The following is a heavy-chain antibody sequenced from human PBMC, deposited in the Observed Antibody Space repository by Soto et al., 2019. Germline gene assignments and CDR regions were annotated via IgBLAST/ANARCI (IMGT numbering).Heavy chain of an antibody. D-gene: IGHD3-10*01. V-gene: IGHV1-18*01. CDR3: SRPDYYNTGSGAFDI. Sequence: QVQLVQSGAEVKKPGASVKVSCKASGYTFNSHGISWVRQAPGQGLEWLGWISVYDGNTNLAQKFQGRVTMTTDTLTSTAYMELRSLRSDDTAVYYCSRPDYYNTGSGAFDIWGQGTMVTVSS. CDR1: GYTFNSHG. J-gene: IGHJ3*02. CDR2: ISVYDGNT.